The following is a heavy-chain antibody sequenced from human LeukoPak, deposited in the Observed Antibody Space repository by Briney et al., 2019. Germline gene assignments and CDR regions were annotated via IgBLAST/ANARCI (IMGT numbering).Heavy chain of an antibody. J-gene: IGHJ5*02. CDR1: GYSISSGYY. CDR3: ARQRFLEWLLSSREHNWFDP. CDR2: MYHSGIT. V-gene: IGHV4-38-2*02. D-gene: IGHD3-3*01. Sequence: SETLSLTCTVSGYSISSGYYWGWIRQSPGKGLEWIGIMYHSGITHYNPSLKSRLTMSMDTSKNQFSLILSSVTAADTAVYYCARQRFLEWLLSSREHNWFDPWGQGTLVTVSS.